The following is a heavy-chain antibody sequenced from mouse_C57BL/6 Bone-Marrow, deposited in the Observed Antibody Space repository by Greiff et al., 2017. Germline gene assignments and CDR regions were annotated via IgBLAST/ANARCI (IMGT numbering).Heavy chain of an antibody. D-gene: IGHD1-3*01. CDR2: ISSGSSTI. V-gene: IGHV5-17*01. CDR1: GFTFSDFG. Sequence: DVKLVESGGGLVKPGGSLKLSCAASGFTFSDFGMPWVRQAPEKGLEWVAYISSGSSTIYYADTVKGRFTISRDNAKNTLFLQMTSLRSEDTAMYYCARGISGGFAYWGQGTLVTGSA. CDR3: ARGISGGFAY. J-gene: IGHJ3*01.